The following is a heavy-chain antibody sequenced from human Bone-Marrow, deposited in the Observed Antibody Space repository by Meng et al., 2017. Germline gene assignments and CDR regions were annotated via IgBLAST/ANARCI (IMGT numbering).Heavy chain of an antibody. CDR3: ARNSNDGFGELYWYFDY. Sequence: GESLRLSCAASGFTFDDYGMSWVRQAPGKGLEWVSGINWNGGSTGYADSVKGRFTISRDNAKNSLYLQMNSLRAEDTALYYCARNSNDGFGELYWYFDYWGQGTLVTVSS. J-gene: IGHJ4*02. CDR2: INWNGGST. CDR1: GFTFDDYG. V-gene: IGHV3-20*04. D-gene: IGHD3-10*01.